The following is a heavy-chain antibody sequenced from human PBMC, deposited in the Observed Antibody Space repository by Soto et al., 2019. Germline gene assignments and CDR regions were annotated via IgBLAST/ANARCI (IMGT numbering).Heavy chain of an antibody. CDR2: IYTSGST. CDR3: ARDNSRLLWFGELDGYYGMDV. CDR1: GGSISSYY. J-gene: IGHJ6*02. D-gene: IGHD3-10*01. V-gene: IGHV4-4*07. Sequence: SETLSLTCTVSGGSISSYYWSWIRQPAGKGLEWIGRIYTSGSTNYNPSLKSRVTMSVDTSKNQFSLKLSSVTAADTAVYYCARDNSRLLWFGELDGYYGMDVWGQGTTVTVSS.